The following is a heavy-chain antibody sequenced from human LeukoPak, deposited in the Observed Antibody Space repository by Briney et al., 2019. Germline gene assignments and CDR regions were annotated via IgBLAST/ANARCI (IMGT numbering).Heavy chain of an antibody. J-gene: IGHJ5*02. CDR2: MNPNSGNT. D-gene: IGHD6-19*01. Sequence: ASVKVSCKASGYTFTSYDINWVRQATGQGLEWMGWMNPNSGNTGYARKFQGRVTMTRNTSISTAYMELSSLRSEDTAVYYCARGIPPIAVAGTGGDWFDPWGQGTLVTVSS. CDR1: GYTFTSYD. CDR3: ARGIPPIAVAGTGGDWFDP. V-gene: IGHV1-8*01.